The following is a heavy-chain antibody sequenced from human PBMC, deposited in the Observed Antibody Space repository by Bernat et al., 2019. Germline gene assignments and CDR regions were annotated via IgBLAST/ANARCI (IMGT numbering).Heavy chain of an antibody. V-gene: IGHV3-49*03. CDR1: GFTFGDYA. D-gene: IGHD2-15*01. CDR2: IRSKAYGGTT. CDR3: TRPYCSGGSCYSVYYFDY. Sequence: EVQLVESGGGLVQPGRSLRLSCTASGFTFGDYAMNWFRQAPGKGLEWVGFIRSKAYGGTTEYAASVKDRFTISRDDSKSIAYLQMNGLKTEDTAVYYCTRPYCSGGSCYSVYYFDYWGQGTLVTVSS. J-gene: IGHJ4*02.